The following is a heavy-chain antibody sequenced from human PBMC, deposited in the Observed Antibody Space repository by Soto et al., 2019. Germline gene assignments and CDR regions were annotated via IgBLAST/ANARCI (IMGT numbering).Heavy chain of an antibody. CDR2: IVVGSGNT. CDR1: GYTFTSYY. Sequence: GASVKVSCKASGYTFTSYYRHWVRQARGQRLEWIGWIVVGSGNTNYAQKFQERVTITRDMSTSTAYMELSSLRSEDTDVYYCAADKAAAGAFDIWGQGTMVTVSS. V-gene: IGHV1-58*02. CDR3: AADKAAAGAFDI. D-gene: IGHD6-13*01. J-gene: IGHJ3*02.